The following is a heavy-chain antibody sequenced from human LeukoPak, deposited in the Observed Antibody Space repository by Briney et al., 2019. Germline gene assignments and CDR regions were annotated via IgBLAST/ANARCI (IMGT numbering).Heavy chain of an antibody. CDR3: TRDHGLDV. V-gene: IGHV3-74*01. CDR1: GFTFSSYW. Sequence: PGGSLRLSCAASGFTFSSYWMSWVRQAPGKGLMWASQINSDGSATSCADPVKGRCTISRDNAKNMLYLEMNSLRVEDTAVYFCTRDHGLDVWGQGTTVTASS. J-gene: IGHJ6*02. CDR2: INSDGSAT.